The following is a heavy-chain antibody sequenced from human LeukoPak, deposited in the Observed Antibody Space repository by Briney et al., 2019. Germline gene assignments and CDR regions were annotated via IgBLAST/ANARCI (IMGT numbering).Heavy chain of an antibody. V-gene: IGHV4-59*01. CDR3: ARADHGSGWYYFYY. D-gene: IGHD6-19*01. CDR2: IYYSGST. J-gene: IGHJ4*02. Sequence: SETLSLTCTVSGGSISSYYWGWIRQPPGKGLEWIGYIYYSGSTNYNPSLKSRVTISGDTSKNQFSLKLSSVTAADTALYYCARADHGSGWYYFYYWGQGTLVTVSS. CDR1: GGSISSYY.